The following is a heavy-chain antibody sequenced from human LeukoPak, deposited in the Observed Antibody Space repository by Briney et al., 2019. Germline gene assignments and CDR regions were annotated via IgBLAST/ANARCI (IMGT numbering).Heavy chain of an antibody. CDR2: IYYSGST. J-gene: IGHJ4*02. V-gene: IGHV4-30-4*01. Sequence: SETLSLTCTVSGASISSGDYYWSWIRQPPGKGLECIGHIYYSGSTYYNPSLKSRVTISVDTSKNQFSLKLSSVTAADTAVYYCARHAFSRFNYDFWSGYYTSFDYWGQGTLVTVSS. D-gene: IGHD3-3*01. CDR3: ARHAFSRFNYDFWSGYYTSFDY. CDR1: GASISSGDYY.